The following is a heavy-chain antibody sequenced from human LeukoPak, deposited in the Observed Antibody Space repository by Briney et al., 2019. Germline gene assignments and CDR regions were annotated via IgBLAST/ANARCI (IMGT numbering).Heavy chain of an antibody. J-gene: IGHJ4*02. V-gene: IGHV3-30*18. CDR1: GFTFSTSI. CDR2: ISYDGNNK. D-gene: IGHD6-13*01. CDR3: AKEVTAAGGNFEY. Sequence: GGSLRLSCAASGFTFSTSIMHGVRQAPGKGLEWVAVISYDGNNKYYADSVKGRFTISRDNSKSTLYVQMNSLRAEDTAVYYCAKEVTAAGGNFEYWGQGTLVTVSS.